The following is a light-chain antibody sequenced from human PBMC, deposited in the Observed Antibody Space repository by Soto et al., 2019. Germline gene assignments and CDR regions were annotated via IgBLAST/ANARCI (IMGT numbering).Light chain of an antibody. CDR2: GAS. Sequence: EIVLTQSPATLSLSPGERATLSCRASQGISSYLTWYQQKPGQAPRLLIYGASNRATGIPARFSGSVSGTDFTLTISSLEPEDFAVYYCQQRVNWPPTFGQGTKLEIK. V-gene: IGKV3-11*01. CDR1: QGISSY. CDR3: QQRVNWPPT. J-gene: IGKJ2*01.